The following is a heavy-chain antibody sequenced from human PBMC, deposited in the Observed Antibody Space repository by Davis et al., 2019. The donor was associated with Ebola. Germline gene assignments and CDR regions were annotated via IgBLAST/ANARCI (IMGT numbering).Heavy chain of an antibody. J-gene: IGHJ2*01. CDR2: IYLSGTT. CDR1: GVSISSSNL. Sequence: PGGSLRLSCVVSGVSISSSNLWTWVRQPPGRGLEWIGEIYLSGTTNYNPSLKSRVTILGDKSKNQLSLKLTSVTAADTAVYYCARDKEGSWFFDLWGRGTLVTVSS. CDR3: ARDKEGSWFFDL. V-gene: IGHV4-4*02.